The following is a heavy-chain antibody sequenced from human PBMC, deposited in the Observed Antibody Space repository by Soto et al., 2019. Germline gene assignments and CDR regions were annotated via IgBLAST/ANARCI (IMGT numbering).Heavy chain of an antibody. V-gene: IGHV1-2*02. D-gene: IGHD3-9*01. CDR3: ASTALDYDILTGYQAVYYYYGMDV. CDR1: GYTFTGYY. J-gene: IGHJ6*02. Sequence: ASVKVSCKASGYTFTGYYMHWVRQAPGQGLELMGWINPNSGGTNYAQKFQGRVTMTRDTSISTAYMELSRLRSDDTAVYYCASTALDYDILTGYQAVYYYYGMDVWGQGTTVTVSS. CDR2: INPNSGGT.